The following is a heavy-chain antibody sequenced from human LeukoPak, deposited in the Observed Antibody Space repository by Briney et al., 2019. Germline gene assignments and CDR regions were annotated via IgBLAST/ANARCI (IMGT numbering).Heavy chain of an antibody. Sequence: PSQTLSLTCTVSGGSISSGGYYWSWIRQHPGKGLEWIGYIYYSGSTYYNPSLKSRVTISVDTSKNQFSLKLSSVTAADTAVYYCARENGNYYDSSGKPDYWGQGTLVTVSS. V-gene: IGHV4-31*03. CDR3: ARENGNYYDSSGKPDY. CDR2: IYYSGST. CDR1: GGSISSGGYY. D-gene: IGHD3-22*01. J-gene: IGHJ4*02.